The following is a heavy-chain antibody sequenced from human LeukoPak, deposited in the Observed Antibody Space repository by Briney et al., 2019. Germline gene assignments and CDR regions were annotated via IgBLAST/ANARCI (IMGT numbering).Heavy chain of an antibody. J-gene: IGHJ4*02. CDR2: FDPEDGET. CDR1: GGTFSSYS. Sequence: ASVKVSCKDSGGTFSSYSINWVRQAPGKGLEWMGGFDPEDGETIYAQKFQGRVTMTEDTSTDTAYMELSSLRSEDTAVYYCATASTTVVTAFDYWGQGTLVTVSS. CDR3: ATASTTVVTAFDY. D-gene: IGHD4-23*01. V-gene: IGHV1-24*01.